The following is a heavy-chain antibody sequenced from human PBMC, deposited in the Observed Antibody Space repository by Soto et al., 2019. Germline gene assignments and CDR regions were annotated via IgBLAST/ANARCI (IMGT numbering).Heavy chain of an antibody. D-gene: IGHD3-22*01. CDR1: GGSISSGDYY. CDR3: ARGLGXDSSGYFSFYYYYGMDV. V-gene: IGHV4-30-4*01. J-gene: IGHJ6*02. CDR2: IYYSGST. Sequence: SETLSLTCTVSGGSISSGDYYWGWIRQPPGKGLEWIGYIYYSGSTYYNPSLKSRVTISVDTSKSQFSLKLSSVTAADTAVYYCARGLGXDSSGYFSFYYYYGMDVWGQGTTVTVSS.